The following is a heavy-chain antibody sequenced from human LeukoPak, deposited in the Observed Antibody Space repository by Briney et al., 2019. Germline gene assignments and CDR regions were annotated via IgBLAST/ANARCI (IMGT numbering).Heavy chain of an antibody. CDR2: INHSGST. CDR3: ARQPRDYDSSGYYYSPFGY. V-gene: IGHV4-34*01. D-gene: IGHD3-22*01. J-gene: IGHJ4*02. Sequence: PSETLSLTCAVYGESFSGYYWSWIRQPPGKGLEWIGEINHSGSTNYNPSLKSRVTISVDTSKNQFSLKLSSVTAADTAVYYCARQPRDYDSSGYYYSPFGYRGQGTLVSVSS. CDR1: GESFSGYY.